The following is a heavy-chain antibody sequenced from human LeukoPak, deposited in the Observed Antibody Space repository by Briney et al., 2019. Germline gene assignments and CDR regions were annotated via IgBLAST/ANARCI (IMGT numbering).Heavy chain of an antibody. CDR3: ARVLASRPYYLQH. CDR2: IYTSGST. V-gene: IGHV4-61*02. Sequence: SETLSLTCTVSGGSISSGSYYGSWIRQPAGKGLEWIGRIYTSGSTNYNPSLKSPVTISVDTSKNEFSLKLTSVTAADTAVYYCARVLASRPYYLQHWGQGSLVTVSS. J-gene: IGHJ1*01. CDR1: GGSISSGSYY. D-gene: IGHD6-6*01.